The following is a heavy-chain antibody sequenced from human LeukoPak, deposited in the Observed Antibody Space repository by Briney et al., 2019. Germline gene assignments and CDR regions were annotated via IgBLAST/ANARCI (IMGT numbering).Heavy chain of an antibody. CDR3: AKALYGGHDY. CDR2: LSGNGNTI. J-gene: IGHJ4*02. D-gene: IGHD4-23*01. V-gene: IGHV3-23*01. CDR1: GFTLSTYA. Sequence: AGSLRLSCAASGFTLSTYAMSWVRQAPGKGLECVSALSGNGNTIYYADSVKGRFTISRDNSKNTLSLQMNSLRAEDTAVYYCAKALYGGHDYWGQGTLVTVS.